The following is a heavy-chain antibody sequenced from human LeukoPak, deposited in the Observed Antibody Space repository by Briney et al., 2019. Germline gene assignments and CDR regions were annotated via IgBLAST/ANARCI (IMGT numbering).Heavy chain of an antibody. CDR3: ARGYQSTAMVMDYFDY. J-gene: IGHJ4*02. Sequence: GGSLRLSCAASGFTFSSYAMHWVRQAPGKGLEWVAVISYDGSNKYYADSAKGRFTISRDNSKNTLYLQMNSLRAEDTAVYYCARGYQSTAMVMDYFDYWGQGTLVTVSS. CDR1: GFTFSSYA. V-gene: IGHV3-30*04. D-gene: IGHD5-18*01. CDR2: ISYDGSNK.